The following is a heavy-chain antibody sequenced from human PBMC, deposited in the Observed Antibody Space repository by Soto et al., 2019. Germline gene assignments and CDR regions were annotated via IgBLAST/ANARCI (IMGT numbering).Heavy chain of an antibody. V-gene: IGHV1-69*12. Sequence: QVQLVQSGAEVKKPGSSVKVSCKASGGTFSSYAINWVRQAPGQGLEWMGGIIPIFGTADYAQKFQGRVTIAADESTSTAYMELSSLRSADTAVYYCARAVAGGVYYYYGMDVWGQGTTVTVSS. CDR3: ARAVAGGVYYYYGMDV. CDR2: IIPIFGTA. CDR1: GGTFSSYA. J-gene: IGHJ6*02. D-gene: IGHD6-19*01.